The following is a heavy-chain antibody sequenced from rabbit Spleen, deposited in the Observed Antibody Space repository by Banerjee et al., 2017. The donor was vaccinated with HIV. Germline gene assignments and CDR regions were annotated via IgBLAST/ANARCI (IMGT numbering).Heavy chain of an antibody. D-gene: IGHD1-1*01. CDR3: ARDVGTYDYIDVYFDL. CDR1: GFDLNSYYY. Sequence: QEQLVESGGGLVTLGGSLTLTCRASGFDLNSYYYMCWVRQAPGKGLEWIACIYGIGGRTYYASWAKGRFTISKTSSTTVTLQMTSLTAADTATYFCARDVGTYDYIDVYFDLWGPGTLVTVS. J-gene: IGHJ4*01. CDR2: IYGIGGRT. V-gene: IGHV1S45*01.